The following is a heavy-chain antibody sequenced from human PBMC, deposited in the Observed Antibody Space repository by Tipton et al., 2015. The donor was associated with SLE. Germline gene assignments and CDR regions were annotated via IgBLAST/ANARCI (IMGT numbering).Heavy chain of an antibody. CDR1: GYTFTSYA. Sequence: QVQLVQSGAEVKKPGASVKVSCKASGYTFTSYAMHWVRQDPGQRLEWMGWINAGNGNTKYSQKFQGRVTFTWDTSATTAYMEVSRLRSEDTAVYYWAKDLGDWGPDFDYWGQGTPVTVSS. CDR2: INAGNGNT. D-gene: IGHD3-10*01. J-gene: IGHJ4*02. V-gene: IGHV1-3*01. CDR3: AKDLGDWGPDFDY.